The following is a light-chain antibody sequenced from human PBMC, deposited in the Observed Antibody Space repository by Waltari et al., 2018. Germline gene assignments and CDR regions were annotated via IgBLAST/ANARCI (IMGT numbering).Light chain of an antibody. CDR2: DVS. V-gene: IGLV2-14*03. Sequence: QSALTQPASVSGSPGQSITIPCPGTSRHVGGYNYVSWYQQHPGKAPKLMIYDVSNRPSWVSNRFSGSKSGNTASLTISGLQAEDEADYYCSSYTSAALGVVFGGGTKLTVL. J-gene: IGLJ2*01. CDR3: SSYTSAALGVV. CDR1: SRHVGGYNY.